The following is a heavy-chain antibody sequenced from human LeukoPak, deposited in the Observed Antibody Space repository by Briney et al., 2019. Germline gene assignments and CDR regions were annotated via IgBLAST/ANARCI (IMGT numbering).Heavy chain of an antibody. CDR3: ATAYYDILTGYYNGPYY. Sequence: ASVKVSCKASGYTFTGYYMHWVRQAPGQGLEWMGWINPNSGGTNYAQKFQGRVTMTEDTSTDTAYMELSSLRSEDTAVYYCATAYYDILTGYYNGPYYWGQGTLVTVSS. CDR2: INPNSGGT. V-gene: IGHV1-2*02. CDR1: GYTFTGYY. D-gene: IGHD3-9*01. J-gene: IGHJ4*02.